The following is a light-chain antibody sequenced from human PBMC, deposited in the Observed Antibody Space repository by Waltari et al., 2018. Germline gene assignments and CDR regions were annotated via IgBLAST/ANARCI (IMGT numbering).Light chain of an antibody. V-gene: IGLV2-14*03. Sequence: QSALTQPAPVSGPPGQSIPIPCTGTSGVVGRYDFVPWYKQHPGKAPKPMIYDATNRPSGVSDRFSASTSGNTASLTISDLRPEDEAEYYCSSFTSSSTGIFGSGTTVTVL. CDR1: SGVVGRYDF. CDR3: SSFTSSSTGI. CDR2: DAT. J-gene: IGLJ1*01.